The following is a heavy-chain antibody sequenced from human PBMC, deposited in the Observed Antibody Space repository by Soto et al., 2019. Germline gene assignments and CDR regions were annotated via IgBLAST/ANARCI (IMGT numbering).Heavy chain of an antibody. CDR3: AKSPSSGPGVWFDP. J-gene: IGHJ5*02. Sequence: GGSLRLSCAASGFTFNNYAMNWVRQAPGKGLEWVSGITVSGSSTYYAESVKGRFTISRDNSKNTLYLEMNSLRAEDSALYYCAKSPSSGPGVWFDPWGQGTLVTVSS. V-gene: IGHV3-23*01. CDR2: ITVSGSST. D-gene: IGHD3-16*02. CDR1: GFTFNNYA.